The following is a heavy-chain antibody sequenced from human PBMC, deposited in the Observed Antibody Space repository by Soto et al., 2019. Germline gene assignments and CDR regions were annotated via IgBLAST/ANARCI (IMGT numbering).Heavy chain of an antibody. J-gene: IGHJ4*02. CDR2: ISYDGSNK. D-gene: IGHD5-18*01. Sequence: GGSLRLSCAASGFTFSSYGMHWVRQAPGKGLEWVAVISYDGSNKYYADSVKGRFTISRDNSKNTLYLQMNSLRAEDTAVYYCAKGGIQLWSHFDYWGQGTLFTVSS. CDR3: AKGGIQLWSHFDY. V-gene: IGHV3-30*18. CDR1: GFTFSSYG.